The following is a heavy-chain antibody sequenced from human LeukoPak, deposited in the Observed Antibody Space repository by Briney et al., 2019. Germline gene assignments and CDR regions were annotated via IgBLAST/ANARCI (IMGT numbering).Heavy chain of an antibody. Sequence: PGGSLRLSCAASGFTFSSYSMNWVRQAPGKGLEWVSYISSSSSTIYYADSVKGRFTTSRDNAKNSLYLQMNSLRAEDTAVYYCARDRYARLGLLLPSSVGMDVWGQGTTVTVSS. D-gene: IGHD2-8*01. J-gene: IGHJ6*02. CDR2: ISSSSSTI. V-gene: IGHV3-48*01. CDR1: GFTFSSYS. CDR3: ARDRYARLGLLLPSSVGMDV.